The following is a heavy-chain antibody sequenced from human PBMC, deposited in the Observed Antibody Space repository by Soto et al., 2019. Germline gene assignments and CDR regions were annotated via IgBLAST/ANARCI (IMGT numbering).Heavy chain of an antibody. CDR1: GFTFSSYG. CDR3: AKDKQWELIYSFDY. D-gene: IGHD1-26*01. J-gene: IGHJ4*02. Sequence: QVQLVESGGGVVQPGRSLRLSCAASGFTFSSYGMHWVRQAPGKGLEWVAVISYDGSNKYYADSVKGRFTISRDNSKNTLYLQMNSLRAEDTAVYYCAKDKQWELIYSFDYGGQGTLVTVSS. CDR2: ISYDGSNK. V-gene: IGHV3-30*18.